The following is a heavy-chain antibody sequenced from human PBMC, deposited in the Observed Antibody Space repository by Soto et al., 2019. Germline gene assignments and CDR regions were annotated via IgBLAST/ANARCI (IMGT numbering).Heavy chain of an antibody. V-gene: IGHV3-23*01. CDR1: GFSFAGYA. CDR2: VSGGGAST. CDR3: AKTQTFNGYYGGFDA. Sequence: DVQLWESGGGFVQPGGSLRLSCAATGFSFAGYALTWVRQAPGKGLEWLSAVSGGGASTYYADSVRGRFSISRDVSGNMIYLQLNRLTAGDTATYYCAKTQTFNGYYGGFDAWGQGTRVTVSS. D-gene: IGHD3-3*01. J-gene: IGHJ4*02.